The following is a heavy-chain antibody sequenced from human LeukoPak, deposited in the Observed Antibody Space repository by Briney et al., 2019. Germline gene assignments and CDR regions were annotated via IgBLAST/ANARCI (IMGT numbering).Heavy chain of an antibody. D-gene: IGHD5-12*01. J-gene: IGHJ4*02. Sequence: SETLSLTCTVSGGSISSSSYYWGWLRQPPGKGLEWIGSIYYSGSTYYNPSLKSRVTISVDTSKNQSSLKLSSLTAADTAVYYCARDSRIIVATILFDYWGQGTLVTVSS. CDR3: ARDSRIIVATILFDY. CDR1: GGSISSSSYY. V-gene: IGHV4-39*07. CDR2: IYYSGST.